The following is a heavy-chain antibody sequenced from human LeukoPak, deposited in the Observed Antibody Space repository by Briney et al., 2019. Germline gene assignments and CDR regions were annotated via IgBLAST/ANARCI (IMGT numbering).Heavy chain of an antibody. D-gene: IGHD3-10*01. CDR3: AREGGREFVELSP. V-gene: IGHV6-1*01. CDR2: TYFRSRSYS. CDR1: GDSVSRNSFA. J-gene: IGHJ5*02. Sequence: SQSLSLTCAVSGDSVSRNSFAWNWIRQSPSRGLEWLGRTYFRSRSYSEYAVSLKSRIVIESDTSKNQSSLQVKSVTPEDTAVYFGAREGGREFVELSPWGQGTLVIVSS.